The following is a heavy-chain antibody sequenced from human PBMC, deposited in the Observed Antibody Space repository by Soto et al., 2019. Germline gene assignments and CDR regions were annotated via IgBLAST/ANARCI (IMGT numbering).Heavy chain of an antibody. CDR2: ISYDGSNK. J-gene: IGHJ4*02. CDR1: GFTFSSYG. V-gene: IGHV3-30*18. CDR3: AKQPLGVATMTIDY. Sequence: GGSLRLSCAASGFTFSSYGMHWVRQAPGKGLEWVAVISYDGSNKYYADSVKGRFTISRDNSKNTLYLQMNSLRAEDTAVYYCAKQPLGVATMTIDYWGQGTLVTVSS. D-gene: IGHD5-12*01.